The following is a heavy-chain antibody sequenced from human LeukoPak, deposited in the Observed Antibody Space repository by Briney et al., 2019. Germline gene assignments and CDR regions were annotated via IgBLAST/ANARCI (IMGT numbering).Heavy chain of an antibody. V-gene: IGHV1-2*02. CDR2: INPNSGGT. D-gene: IGHD5-18*01. CDR1: GYTFTGYY. Sequence: ASVKVSCKGSGYTFTGYYMHWVRQAPGQGLEWMGWINPNSGGTNYAQKFQGRVTMTRDTSISTAYMELSRLRSDDTAVYYCARVRGQLWLRYFDYWGQGTLVTVSS. CDR3: ARVRGQLWLRYFDY. J-gene: IGHJ4*02.